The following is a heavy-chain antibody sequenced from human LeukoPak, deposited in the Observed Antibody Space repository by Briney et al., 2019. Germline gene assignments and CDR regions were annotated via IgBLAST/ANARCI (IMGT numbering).Heavy chain of an antibody. Sequence: ASVKVSCKASGYTFTSYYMHWVRQAPGQGLEWMGIINPSGGSTSYAQKFQGRVTMTRDMSTSTAYMELRSLRSDDTAVYYCAILYYDSSGYYLNQLWGQGTLVTVSS. V-gene: IGHV1-46*01. CDR1: GYTFTSYY. CDR3: AILYYDSSGYYLNQL. D-gene: IGHD3-22*01. J-gene: IGHJ4*02. CDR2: INPSGGST.